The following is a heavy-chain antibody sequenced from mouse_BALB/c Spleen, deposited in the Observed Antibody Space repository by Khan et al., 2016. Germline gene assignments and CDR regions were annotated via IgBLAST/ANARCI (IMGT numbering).Heavy chain of an antibody. CDR2: IHSGGGGA. CDR3: ATELRRGFYFDA. Sequence: QVQLLQSGAELVRLGASVKLSCKALGYTFTDYEMHWVKQIPVHGLEWIGAIHSGGGGAAYNHQFKVRATLTADKPSSTAYMELSSLTSEDYAVYYCATELRRGFYFDAWGQGTALTVSS. CDR1: GYTFTDYE. V-gene: IGHV1-15*01. J-gene: IGHJ2*01.